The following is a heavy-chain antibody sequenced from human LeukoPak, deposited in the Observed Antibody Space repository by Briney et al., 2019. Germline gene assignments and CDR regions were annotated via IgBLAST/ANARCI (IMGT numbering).Heavy chain of an antibody. Sequence: ASVKVSCKASGYTFTSYHMHWMRQAPGQGLEWMGWINPNSGGTNYAQKFQGRVTMTRDTSISTAYMELSRLRSDDTAVYYCARGGIAAAGTGYWGQGTLVTVSS. CDR2: INPNSGGT. D-gene: IGHD6-13*01. V-gene: IGHV1-2*02. CDR3: ARGGIAAAGTGY. J-gene: IGHJ4*02. CDR1: GYTFTSYH.